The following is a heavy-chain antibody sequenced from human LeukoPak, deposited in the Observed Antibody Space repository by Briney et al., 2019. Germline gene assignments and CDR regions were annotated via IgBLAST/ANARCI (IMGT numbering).Heavy chain of an antibody. CDR1: GFTFSTLD. D-gene: IGHD3-22*01. CDR3: GMRGLTFD. J-gene: IGHJ4*02. V-gene: IGHV3-21*01. Sequence: SGGSLRLSCAVSGFTFSTLDFNWVRQAPGRGLEWVSSIDRSGSYIYYADSVKGRFTISRDNAKNSLYLQMDSLRAEDTAVYYCGMRGLTFDWGQGTLVTVSS. CDR2: IDRSGSYI.